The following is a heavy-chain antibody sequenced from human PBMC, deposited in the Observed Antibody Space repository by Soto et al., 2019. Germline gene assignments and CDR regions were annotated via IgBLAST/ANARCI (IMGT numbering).Heavy chain of an antibody. Sequence: QVRLVQSGAEVKKPGASVKVSCKASGYTFTSYGISWVRQAPGQGLERMGWISAYNGNTNYAQKLQGRVTMTTVTSTSTAYMELRSLSSDDTAVYYCARATYYYDSSGYYYIDYFDCWGQGTLVTVSS. CDR2: ISAYNGNT. CDR3: ARATYYYDSSGYYYIDYFDC. J-gene: IGHJ4*02. D-gene: IGHD3-22*01. V-gene: IGHV1-18*01. CDR1: GYTFTSYG.